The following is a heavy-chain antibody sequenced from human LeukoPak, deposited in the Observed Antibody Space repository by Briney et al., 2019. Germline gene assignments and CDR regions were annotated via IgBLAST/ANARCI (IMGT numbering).Heavy chain of an antibody. J-gene: IGHJ4*02. CDR2: ISITSSYI. CDR3: ARELMGLTMIVVVNPIDY. V-gene: IGHV3-21*01. D-gene: IGHD3-22*01. Sequence: VGSLRLSCAASGFTFSSDSMNWVRQAPGKGLEWFSSISITSSYIYYADSVRGRFTIPRDNVKNSLFLQMNSLRAEDTAVYYCARELMGLTMIVVVNPIDYWGQGTLVTVSS. CDR1: GFTFSSDS.